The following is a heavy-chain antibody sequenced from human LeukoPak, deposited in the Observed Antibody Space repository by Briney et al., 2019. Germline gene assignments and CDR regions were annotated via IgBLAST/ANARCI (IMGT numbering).Heavy chain of an antibody. Sequence: SETLSLTCTVFGGSISSSSHYWGWIRQPPGEGLEWIGSIYFSGSTYYSPSLKSRVTISVDPSTNQFSLKLSSVTAADTAVYYCARHQWLGPSDYWGQGTLVTL. D-gene: IGHD6-19*01. J-gene: IGHJ4*02. CDR3: ARHQWLGPSDY. V-gene: IGHV4-39*01. CDR2: IYFSGST. CDR1: GGSISSSSHY.